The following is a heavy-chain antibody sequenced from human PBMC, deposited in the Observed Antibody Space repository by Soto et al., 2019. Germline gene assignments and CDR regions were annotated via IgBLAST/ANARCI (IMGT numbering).Heavy chain of an antibody. J-gene: IGHJ4*02. Sequence: QVQLQESGPGLVKPSETLSLTCTVSGGAISRYYWSWIRQPPGKGLECIGYIYYSGSTNCNPSLKSRVTISVDTSKAQFSLKLSSVTAADTAVYYCARRYSSSFDYWGQGTLVTVSS. CDR1: GGAISRYY. CDR2: IYYSGST. D-gene: IGHD6-13*01. V-gene: IGHV4-59*08. CDR3: ARRYSSSFDY.